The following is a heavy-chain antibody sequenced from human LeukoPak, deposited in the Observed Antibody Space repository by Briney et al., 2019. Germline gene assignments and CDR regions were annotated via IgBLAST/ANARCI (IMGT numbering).Heavy chain of an antibody. CDR1: GFTFSSYG. V-gene: IGHV3-64D*09. D-gene: IGHD3-3*01. J-gene: IGHJ4*02. CDR3: VKRKSIFGVVIDYYLDY. CDR2: ISSNGGST. Sequence: GGSLRLSCSASGFTFSSYGMHWVRQAPGKGLEYVSAISSNGGSTYYADSVKGRFTISRDNSKNTLYLQMSSLRAEDTAVYYCVKRKSIFGVVIDYYLDYWGQGSLVSVCS.